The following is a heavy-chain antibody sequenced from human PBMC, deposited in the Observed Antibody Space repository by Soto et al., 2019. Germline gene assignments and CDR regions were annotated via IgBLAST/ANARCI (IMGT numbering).Heavy chain of an antibody. CDR3: ARDSSGYYYLFDY. Sequence: PSETLSLTCTVSGGSISSYYWNWIRQPAGKGLEWIGRIYTSGSTNYNPSLKSRVTMSVDTPKNQFSLNLSSVTAADTAVYYCARDSSGYYYLFDYWGQGTLVTVSS. J-gene: IGHJ4*02. V-gene: IGHV4-4*07. CDR1: GGSISSYY. CDR2: IYTSGST. D-gene: IGHD3-22*01.